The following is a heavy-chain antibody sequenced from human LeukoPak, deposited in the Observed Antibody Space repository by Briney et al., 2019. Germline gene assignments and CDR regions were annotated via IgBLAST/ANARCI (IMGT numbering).Heavy chain of an antibody. CDR1: GYTFTSYA. D-gene: IGHD3-10*01. J-gene: IGHJ2*01. CDR3: ARDLSMVRGVIIGWYFDL. CDR2: INTNTGNP. V-gene: IGHV7-4-1*02. Sequence: EASVKVSCKASGYTFTSYAMNWVRQAPGQGLEWMGWINTNTGNPTYAQGFTGRFVFSLDTSVSTAYLQISSLKAEDTAVYYCARDLSMVRGVIIGWYFDLWGRGTLVTVSS.